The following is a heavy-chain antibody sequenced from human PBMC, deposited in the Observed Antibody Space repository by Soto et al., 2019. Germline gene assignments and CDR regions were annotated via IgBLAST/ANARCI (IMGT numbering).Heavy chain of an antibody. J-gene: IGHJ6*02. V-gene: IGHV1-69*01. D-gene: IGHD1-1*01. CDR1: GGTFSDYT. Sequence: QVQLVQSGAELRKPGSSVKVSCKASGGTFSDYTINWVRQAPGQRLEWMGGIIPIFDTANYAAKFQGRVTITADESTNTLYMEVSSLRSEDTAVYFCARNATLSDTVYSYGMDAWGQGTMVTVSS. CDR3: ARNATLSDTVYSYGMDA. CDR2: IIPIFDTA.